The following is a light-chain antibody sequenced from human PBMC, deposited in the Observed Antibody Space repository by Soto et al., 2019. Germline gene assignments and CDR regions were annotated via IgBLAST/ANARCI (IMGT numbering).Light chain of an antibody. CDR3: NSYTSSSTLVV. Sequence: QSALTQPASVSGSPGQSITISCTGTSSDVGGYNYVSWYQQHPGKAPKLMIYEVSNRPSGVSNRFSGSKSGNTASLTISGLQAEDEDDYYCNSYTSSSTLVVFGGGTKLTVL. CDR1: SSDVGGYNY. V-gene: IGLV2-14*01. CDR2: EVS. J-gene: IGLJ2*01.